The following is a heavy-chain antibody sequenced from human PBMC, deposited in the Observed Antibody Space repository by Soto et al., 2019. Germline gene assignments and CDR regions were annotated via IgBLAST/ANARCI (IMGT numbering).Heavy chain of an antibody. CDR2: INHSGST. Sequence: SETLSLTCAVYGGSFSGHYWSWIRQPPGKGLEWIGEINHSGSTNYNPSLKSRVTISVDTSKNQFSLKLSSVTAADTAVYYCASSVVVPAAQPNNWFDPWGQGTLVTVSS. CDR1: GGSFSGHY. D-gene: IGHD2-2*01. J-gene: IGHJ5*02. CDR3: ASSVVVPAAQPNNWFDP. V-gene: IGHV4-34*01.